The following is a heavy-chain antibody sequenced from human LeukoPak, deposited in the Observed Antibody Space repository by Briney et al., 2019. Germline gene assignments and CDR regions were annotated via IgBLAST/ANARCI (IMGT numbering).Heavy chain of an antibody. V-gene: IGHV3-33*07. CDR3: AREKVGGSMVRGAYRNNWFDP. D-gene: IGHD3-10*01. CDR1: GFTFSSYG. Sequence: PGRSLRLSCAASGFTFSSYGMYWVRQAPGKGLEWVAVIWYDGSHKSYANSVKGRFTISRDNPKNILYLHMNSLRADDTAVYYCAREKVGGSMVRGAYRNNWFDPWGQGTLVTVSS. CDR2: IWYDGSHK. J-gene: IGHJ5*02.